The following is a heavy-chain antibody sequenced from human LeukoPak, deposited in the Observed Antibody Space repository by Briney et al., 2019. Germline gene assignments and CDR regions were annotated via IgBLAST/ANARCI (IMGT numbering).Heavy chain of an antibody. V-gene: IGHV3-23*01. CDR2: ISYGGQNT. J-gene: IGHJ4*02. D-gene: IGHD4/OR15-4a*01. Sequence: GGSLTLSCAASGFTFRDHAMNGVRRARGKGREWVTGISYGGQNTFYADSVKGRFTIARDNLRNALNLALNSLRAEDTAVYYCANDPPPYGESVGGYHFDYWGQGILVTVSS. CDR1: GFTFRDHA. CDR3: ANDPPPYGESVGGYHFDY.